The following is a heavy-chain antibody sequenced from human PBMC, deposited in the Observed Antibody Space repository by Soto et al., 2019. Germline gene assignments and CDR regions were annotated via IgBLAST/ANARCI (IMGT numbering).Heavy chain of an antibody. V-gene: IGHV1-69*02. J-gene: IGHJ3*02. Sequence: QVQLVQSGAEVKKPGSSVKVSCKASGGTFNIYTIIWVRQAPGQGLEWMGRIIPLLAIKNYAQRFQDRGTITADTSTSTAYMDLSSLTSVDTAVYYCALGSWSAETFDIWGQGTLVTVSS. CDR2: IIPLLAIK. D-gene: IGHD6-13*01. CDR3: ALGSWSAETFDI. CDR1: GGTFNIYT.